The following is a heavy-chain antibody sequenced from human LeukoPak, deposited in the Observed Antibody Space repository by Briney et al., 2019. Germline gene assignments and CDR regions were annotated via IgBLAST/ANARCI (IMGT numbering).Heavy chain of an antibody. V-gene: IGHV1-2*02. CDR2: INPNSGGT. CDR1: GYTFTSYY. D-gene: IGHD3-16*01. CDR3: ARDGWGIPMMESWFDP. Sequence: ASVKVSCKVSGYTFTSYYMHWVRQAPGQGLEWMGWINPNSGGTNYAQKFQGRVTMTRDTSISTAYMELSRLRSDDTAVYYCARDGWGIPMMESWFDPWGQGTLVTVSS. J-gene: IGHJ5*02.